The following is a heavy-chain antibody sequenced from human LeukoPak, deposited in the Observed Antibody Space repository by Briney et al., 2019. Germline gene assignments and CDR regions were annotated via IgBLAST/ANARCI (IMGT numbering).Heavy chain of an antibody. CDR2: INSDGSRT. CDR1: GFTFSSYW. V-gene: IGHV3-74*01. D-gene: IGHD3-3*01. Sequence: GGSLRLSCSAAGFTFSSYWMHWVRQAPGKGLVWVSGINSDGSRTGYADSVKGRFTIARDNAKNTLYLQMNSLRAEDTAVYYCARVGYDFWSGYPSRNYYYYMDVWGKGTTVTVSS. CDR3: ARVGYDFWSGYPSRNYYYYMDV. J-gene: IGHJ6*03.